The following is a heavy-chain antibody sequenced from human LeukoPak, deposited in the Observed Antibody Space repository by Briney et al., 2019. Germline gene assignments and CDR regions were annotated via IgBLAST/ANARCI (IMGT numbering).Heavy chain of an antibody. Sequence: SETLSLTCTVSGGSISSGDYYWSWIRQPPGKGLEWIGYIYYSESTYYNPSLKSRVTISVDTSKNQCSLKLSSVTAADTAVYYCARGLFGGPTDYWGQGTLVTVSS. CDR1: GGSISSGDYY. V-gene: IGHV4-30-4*01. D-gene: IGHD3-10*02. CDR2: IYYSEST. CDR3: ARGLFGGPTDY. J-gene: IGHJ4*02.